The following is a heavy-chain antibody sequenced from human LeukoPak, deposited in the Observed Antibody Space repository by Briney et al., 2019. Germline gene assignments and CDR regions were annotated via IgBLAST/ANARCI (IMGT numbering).Heavy chain of an antibody. CDR1: GGTLRNYA. V-gene: IGHV1-69*13. J-gene: IGHJ4*02. CDR3: ASPKENSDYYFDS. D-gene: IGHD4-11*01. Sequence: GASVKVSCKASGGTLRNYAISWVRQAPGQGLEWMGGLIPLFGRAEYAQKFQGRVTITADEPTNTAYMELNFLRSEDTAVHYCASPKENSDYYFDSWGQGTLVAVSA. CDR2: LIPLFGRA.